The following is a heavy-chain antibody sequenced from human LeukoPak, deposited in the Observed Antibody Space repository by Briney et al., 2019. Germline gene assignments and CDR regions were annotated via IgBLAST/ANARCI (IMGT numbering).Heavy chain of an antibody. J-gene: IGHJ4*02. Sequence: GGSLRLSCAASGFTFSNAWMNWVRQAPGKGLEWVGRIKSKTDGGTTDYAAPVKGRFTISRDDSKNTLYLQMNSLKTEDTAVYCCTTDSTVFGVVIIPDDYWGQGTLVTVSS. CDR2: IKSKTDGGTT. V-gene: IGHV3-15*07. CDR1: GFTFSNAW. D-gene: IGHD3-3*01. CDR3: TTDSTVFGVVIIPDDY.